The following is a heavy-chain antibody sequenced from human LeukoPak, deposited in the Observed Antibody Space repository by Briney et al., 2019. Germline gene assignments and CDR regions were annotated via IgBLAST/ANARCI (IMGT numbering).Heavy chain of an antibody. J-gene: IGHJ5*02. Sequence: EGSLRLSCAASGFAFSNYEMNWVRQAPGKGLEWVSYISPSGGTITYADSVKGRFTISRDNAKNSLYLQMNSLGAADTAVYYCVRVRYCSSTNCHGGWFDPWGQGTLVTVSS. V-gene: IGHV3-48*03. CDR1: GFAFSNYE. CDR2: ISPSGGTI. CDR3: VRVRYCSSTNCHGGWFDP. D-gene: IGHD2-2*01.